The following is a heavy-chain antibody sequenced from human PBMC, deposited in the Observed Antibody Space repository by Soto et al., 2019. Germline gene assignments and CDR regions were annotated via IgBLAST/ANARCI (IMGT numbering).Heavy chain of an antibody. CDR1: GFTFSSYD. D-gene: IGHD6-13*01. Sequence: EVQLLESGGGLVQPGGSLRLSCAASGFTFSSYDMRWVRQAPGKGLEWVSAISGSGGSTYYADSVKGRFTISRDNSKNTLYLQMNSLRAEDTAVYYCAKTPQGSWYTPDLYYFDYWGQGTLVTVSS. J-gene: IGHJ4*02. CDR2: ISGSGGST. CDR3: AKTPQGSWYTPDLYYFDY. V-gene: IGHV3-23*01.